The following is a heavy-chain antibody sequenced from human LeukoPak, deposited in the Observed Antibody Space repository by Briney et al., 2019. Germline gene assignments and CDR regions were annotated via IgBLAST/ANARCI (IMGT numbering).Heavy chain of an antibody. CDR3: ARGSPLYYDSSGYYPGDYYYMDV. D-gene: IGHD3-22*01. Sequence: PGGSLRLSCAASGFTFSSYGMSWVRQAPGKGLEWVSGISGSGSGTYYADSVKGRFTISRDNSKNTLYLQMNSLRAEDTAVYYCARGSPLYYDSSGYYPGDYYYMDVWGKGTTVTVSS. CDR1: GFTFSSYG. V-gene: IGHV3-23*01. CDR2: ISGSGSGT. J-gene: IGHJ6*03.